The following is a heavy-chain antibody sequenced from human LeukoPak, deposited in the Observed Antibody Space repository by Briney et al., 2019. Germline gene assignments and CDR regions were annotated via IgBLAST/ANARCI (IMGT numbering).Heavy chain of an antibody. CDR1: GFTFSSYG. Sequence: PGGSLRLSCAASGFTFSSYGTSWVRQAPGKGLEWVSAISGSGGSTYYADSVKGRFTISRDNSKNTLYLQMNSLRAEDTAVYYCARAGNGRLDYWGQGTLVTVSS. J-gene: IGHJ4*02. CDR3: ARAGNGRLDY. CDR2: ISGSGGST. D-gene: IGHD2-8*01. V-gene: IGHV3-23*01.